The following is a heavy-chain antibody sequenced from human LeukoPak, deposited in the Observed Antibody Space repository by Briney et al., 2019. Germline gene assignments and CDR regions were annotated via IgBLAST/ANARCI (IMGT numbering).Heavy chain of an antibody. CDR1: GFTFSSYG. V-gene: IGHV3-30*03. D-gene: IGHD6-6*01. Sequence: GGSLRLSCAASGFTFSSYGMHWVRQAPGKGLEWVAVISYDGSNKYNADSVKGRFTISRDNSKNTLYLQLNSLRAEDTAVYYCAIGGYSSSSVPFDYWGQGTLVTVSS. CDR2: ISYDGSNK. CDR3: AIGGYSSSSVPFDY. J-gene: IGHJ4*02.